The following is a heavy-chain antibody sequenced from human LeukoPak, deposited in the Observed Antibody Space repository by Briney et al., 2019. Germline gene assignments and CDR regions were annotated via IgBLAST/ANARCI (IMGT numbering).Heavy chain of an antibody. CDR3: ARGDYYYDSSGYPNTPSDAFDI. J-gene: IGHJ3*02. V-gene: IGHV4-34*01. CDR2: INHSGST. CDR1: GGSISSYY. Sequence: SETLSLTCTVSGGSISSYYWSWIRQPPGKGLEWIGEINHSGSTNYNPSLKSRVTISVDTSKNQFSLKLSSVTAADTAVYYCARGDYYYDSSGYPNTPSDAFDIWGQGTMVTVSS. D-gene: IGHD3-22*01.